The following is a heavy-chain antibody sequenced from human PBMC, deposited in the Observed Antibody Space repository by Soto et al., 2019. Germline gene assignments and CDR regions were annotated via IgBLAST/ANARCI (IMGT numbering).Heavy chain of an antibody. D-gene: IGHD6-19*01. Sequence: PSETLSLTCDVSGYSITSGYYWGWVRQPPGKGLEWIGSFYYGGSTFYNPSLKSRVTISADASKNNFSLRLTSVTAADTAVYFCTRVVAGLDYWGQGILVTVSS. CDR1: GYSITSGYY. CDR3: TRVVAGLDY. J-gene: IGHJ4*02. V-gene: IGHV4-38-2*01. CDR2: FYYGGST.